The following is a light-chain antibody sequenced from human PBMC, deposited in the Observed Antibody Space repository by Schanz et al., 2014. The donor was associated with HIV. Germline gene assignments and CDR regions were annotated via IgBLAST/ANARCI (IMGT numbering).Light chain of an antibody. CDR1: QSVSAN. Sequence: EIVLTQSPATLSVSPGERATLSCRASQSVSANLAWYQQKPGQAPRLLIYGTSTRATGIPARFSGSGSGTEFTLTISSLQPDDLATYYCQQYTKHSPFTFGQGTKVEIK. CDR2: GTS. J-gene: IGKJ2*01. CDR3: QQYTKHSPFT. V-gene: IGKV3-15*01.